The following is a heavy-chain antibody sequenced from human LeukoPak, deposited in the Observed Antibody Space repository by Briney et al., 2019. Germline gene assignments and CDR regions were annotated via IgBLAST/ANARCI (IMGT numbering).Heavy chain of an antibody. CDR2: ISGGST. V-gene: IGHV3-38-3*01. Sequence: PGGSLRLSCAASGFTVSSNEMSWVRQAPGKGLEWVSSISGGSTYYADSRKGRFTISRDNSKNTLHLQMNSLRAEDTAVYPTRLRYFDWLLPGPLGYFQHWGQGTLVTVSS. CDR3: RLRYFDWLLPGPLGYFQH. D-gene: IGHD3-9*01. J-gene: IGHJ1*01. CDR1: GFTVSSNE.